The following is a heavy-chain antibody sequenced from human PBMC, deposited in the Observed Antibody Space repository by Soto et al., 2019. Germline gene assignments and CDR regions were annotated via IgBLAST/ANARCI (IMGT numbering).Heavy chain of an antibody. Sequence: QVQLVQPGAEVKKPGASVKVSCKASGYTFSNYGFSWVRQAPGQRLEWMGWISAYNGNTNYAQKVQGRVTMTTDTSTGTAYMELRSLRSDDTAVYYCASSFTSSQWRYGMDVWGQGTTVTVSS. CDR1: GYTFSNYG. CDR2: ISAYNGNT. J-gene: IGHJ6*02. V-gene: IGHV1-18*01. CDR3: ASSFTSSQWRYGMDV. D-gene: IGHD2-2*01.